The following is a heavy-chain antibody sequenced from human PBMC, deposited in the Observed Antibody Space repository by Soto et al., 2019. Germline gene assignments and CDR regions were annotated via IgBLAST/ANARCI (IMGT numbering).Heavy chain of an antibody. Sequence: GASVKVSFKASGGTLSSYAISWVRQATGQGLEWMGGIIPIFGTANYAQKFQGRVTITADKSTSTAYMELSSLRSEDTAVYYCARAIAAAGYYFDYWGQGTLVTVSS. V-gene: IGHV1-69*06. J-gene: IGHJ4*02. CDR2: IIPIFGTA. D-gene: IGHD6-13*01. CDR3: ARAIAAAGYYFDY. CDR1: GGTLSSYA.